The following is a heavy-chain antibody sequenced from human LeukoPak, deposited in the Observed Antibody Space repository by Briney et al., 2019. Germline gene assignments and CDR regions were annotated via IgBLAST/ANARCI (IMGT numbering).Heavy chain of an antibody. D-gene: IGHD6-13*01. J-gene: IGHJ6*02. CDR2: IWYDGNNK. V-gene: IGHV3-33*01. Sequence: PGGSLRLSCAASGFTFSSYGMQWVRQAPGKGLEWVAVIWYDGNNKYYADSVKGRFTTSRDNSKNTLYLQMNSLRAEDTAVYYCARDFKQQVVQKYYYGLDVWGQGTTNTVSS. CDR3: ARDFKQQVVQKYYYGLDV. CDR1: GFTFSSYG.